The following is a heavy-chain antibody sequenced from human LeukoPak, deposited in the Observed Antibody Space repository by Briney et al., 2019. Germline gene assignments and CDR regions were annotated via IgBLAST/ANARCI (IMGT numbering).Heavy chain of an antibody. Sequence: GGSLRLSCAASGFTFSSYWMHWVRQAPGKGLVWVSRINSDGSSTSYAGSVKGRFTISRDNAKNTLYLQMNSLRAEDTAVYYCARADTGWAVAGTRDAFDIWGQGTMVTVSS. CDR1: GFTFSSYW. CDR3: ARADTGWAVAGTRDAFDI. D-gene: IGHD6-19*01. J-gene: IGHJ3*02. CDR2: INSDGSST. V-gene: IGHV3-74*01.